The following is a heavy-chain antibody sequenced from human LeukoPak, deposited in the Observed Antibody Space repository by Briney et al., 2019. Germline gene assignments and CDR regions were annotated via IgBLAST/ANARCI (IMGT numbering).Heavy chain of an antibody. V-gene: IGHV3-23*01. CDR3: AKDLIRGSSWYCLDY. CDR2: ISGSGDST. D-gene: IGHD6-13*01. J-gene: IGHJ4*02. Sequence: GGSLRLSCAASGFTFNSYAMSWVRQAPGKGLEWVSAISGSGDSTYYADSVKGRFTISRDNSKNTLYVQMSGLRAEDTAVYYCAKDLIRGSSWYCLDYWGQGTLVTVSS. CDR1: GFTFNSYA.